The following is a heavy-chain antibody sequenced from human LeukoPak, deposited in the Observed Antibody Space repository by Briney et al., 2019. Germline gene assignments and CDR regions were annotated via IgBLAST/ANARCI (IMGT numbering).Heavy chain of an antibody. D-gene: IGHD2-21*02. V-gene: IGHV1-2*02. CDR1: GYTFTGYY. CDR2: INPNSGGT. CDR3: ARDLVPGNRFFVY. J-gene: IGHJ4*02. Sequence: GASVKVSCMASGYTFTGYYMHWVRQAPGQGLEWMGWINPNSGGTNYAQKFQGRVTMTRDTSISTAYMELSRLRSDDTAVYYCARDLVPGNRFFVYWGQGTLVTVSS.